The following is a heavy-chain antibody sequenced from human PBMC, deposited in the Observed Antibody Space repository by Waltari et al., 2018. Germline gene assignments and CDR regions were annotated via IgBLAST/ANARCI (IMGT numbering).Heavy chain of an antibody. V-gene: IGHV2-70*04. CDR2: LDWDDDK. J-gene: IGHJ5*01. Sequence: QVTLKESGPALVKPTQTLTLTCTFPGFSLTHVLRVRWLRQPPGKSLEWRARLDWDDDKFYSTALRTRLTISQATSKNQVVLPMTNMDPGDTATYYCARSPGSTRTWFDSWGQGTLVTVTS. CDR3: ARSPGSTRTWFDS. D-gene: IGHD2-2*01. CDR1: GFSLTHVLR.